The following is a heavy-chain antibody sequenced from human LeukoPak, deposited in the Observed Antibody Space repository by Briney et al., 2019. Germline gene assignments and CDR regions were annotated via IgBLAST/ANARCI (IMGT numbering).Heavy chain of an antibody. CDR1: GFTFSSHG. CDR3: ARGYFDWLLPYYYYYMDV. D-gene: IGHD3-9*01. V-gene: IGHV3-21*01. Sequence: GGSLRLSCAASGFTFSSHGMNWVRQAPGKGLEWVSSISSSSSYIYYADSVKGRFTISRDNAKNSLYLQMNSLRAEDTAVYYCARGYFDWLLPYYYYYMDVWGKGTTVTVSS. J-gene: IGHJ6*03. CDR2: ISSSSSYI.